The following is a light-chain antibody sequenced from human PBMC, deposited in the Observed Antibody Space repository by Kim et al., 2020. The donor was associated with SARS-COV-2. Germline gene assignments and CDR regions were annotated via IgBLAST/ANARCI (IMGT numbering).Light chain of an antibody. CDR3: NSRDSNGNHRL. CDR1: SLGSYY. J-gene: IGLJ2*01. Sequence: ALVHTVRITCQANSLGSYYLSWYQRKSGQAPEVIIYGKNHRPSGSPGRFSCSCSGNTASSTITGAQAEDWADYYWNSRDSNGNHRLFGGGTQLTVL. CDR2: GKN. V-gene: IGLV3-19*01.